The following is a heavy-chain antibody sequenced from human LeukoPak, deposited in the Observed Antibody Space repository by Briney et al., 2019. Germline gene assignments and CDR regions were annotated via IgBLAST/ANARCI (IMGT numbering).Heavy chain of an antibody. CDR2: INPNSGVT. CDR1: GYTFTGLY. V-gene: IGHV1-2*02. Sequence: GASVKVSCKASGYTFTGLYMHWVRQAPGQGLEWMGWINPNSGVTNYAQKFQGRVTMTTDTSISTACMELSGLRSDDTAVYYCARTQTLDYWGQGTLVTVSS. J-gene: IGHJ4*02. D-gene: IGHD4-23*01. CDR3: ARTQTLDY.